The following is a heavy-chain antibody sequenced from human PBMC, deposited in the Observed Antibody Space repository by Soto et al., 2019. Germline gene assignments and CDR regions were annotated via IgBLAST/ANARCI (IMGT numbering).Heavy chain of an antibody. J-gene: IGHJ4*02. CDR3: ASTIRDGYNS. D-gene: IGHD5-12*01. CDR2: IYTSGST. V-gene: IGHV4-4*07. Sequence: PSETLSLTGTVSGGSISSYYGSWIRQPAGKGLEWIGRIYTSGSTNYNPSLKSRVTMSVDTPKNQFSLKLSSVTAADTAVYYCASTIRDGYNSWGPGTLVTVSS. CDR1: GGSISSYY.